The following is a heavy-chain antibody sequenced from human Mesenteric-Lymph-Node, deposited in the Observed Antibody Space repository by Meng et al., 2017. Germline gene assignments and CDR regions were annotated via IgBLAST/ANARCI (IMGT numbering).Heavy chain of an antibody. CDR1: GDSISSDFW. CDR2: VYHRGDT. V-gene: IGHV4-4*02. D-gene: IGHD1-7*01. CDR3: GRDQGRELINH. Sequence: QAPLLASGPGLVTPSGTLSLHCTFSGDSISSDFWWSWVRQPPGKGLEWIGEVYHRGDTNYNPSLKSRVDISVDKSKNQFYLSLFSVTAADTAVYYCGRDQGRELINHWGQGTLVTVSS. J-gene: IGHJ4*02.